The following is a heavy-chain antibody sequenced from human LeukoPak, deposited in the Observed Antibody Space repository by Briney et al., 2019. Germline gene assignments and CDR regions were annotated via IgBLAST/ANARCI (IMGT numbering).Heavy chain of an antibody. Sequence: GGSLRLSCAASGFTFSSYAMSWVRQAPGKGLEWVSAISGSSSSTYYADSVKGRFTISRDNSKNTLYLQMDSLRVDDTAVYYCAKAASSSWPSYYYGMDVWGQGTTVTVSS. V-gene: IGHV3-23*01. D-gene: IGHD6-13*01. J-gene: IGHJ6*02. CDR3: AKAASSSWPSYYYGMDV. CDR1: GFTFSSYA. CDR2: ISGSSSST.